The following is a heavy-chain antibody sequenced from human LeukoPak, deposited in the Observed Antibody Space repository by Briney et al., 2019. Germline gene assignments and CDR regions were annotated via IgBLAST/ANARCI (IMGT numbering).Heavy chain of an antibody. D-gene: IGHD3-22*01. J-gene: IGHJ4*02. CDR2: IRYDGHNK. Sequence: PGGSLRLSCAASGLSFSSFGMHWVRQAPGKGLEWVTFIRYDGHNKYYADSVKGRFTISRDNSKNTLYLQMNSLRPEDTAVYYCAKSQNYYDNSGYYYLDYWGQGNLVTVSS. V-gene: IGHV3-30*02. CDR3: AKSQNYYDNSGYYYLDY. CDR1: GLSFSSFG.